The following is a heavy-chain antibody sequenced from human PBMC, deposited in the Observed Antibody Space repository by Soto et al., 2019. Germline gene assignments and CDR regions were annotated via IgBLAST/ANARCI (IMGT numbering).Heavy chain of an antibody. D-gene: IGHD3-22*01. J-gene: IGHJ4*02. CDR1: GFTFSSYG. CDR3: AREDGYYDSSGYYYYFDY. V-gene: IGHV3-33*01. CDR2: IWYDGSNK. Sequence: GGSVRLSCAASGFTFSSYGMHWVRQAPGKGLEWVALIWYDGSNKYYADSVKGRFTISRDNSKNTLYLQMNSLRAEDTAVYYCAREDGYYDSSGYYYYFDYCGPGTLVTVSS.